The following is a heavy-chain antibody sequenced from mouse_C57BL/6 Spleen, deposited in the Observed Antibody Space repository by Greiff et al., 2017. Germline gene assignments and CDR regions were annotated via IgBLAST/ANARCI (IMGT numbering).Heavy chain of an antibody. D-gene: IGHD1-1*01. CDR1: GYTFTSYW. Sequence: QVQLQQPGAELVKPGASVKMSCKASGYTFTSYWITWVKQRPGQGLEWIGDIYPGSGSTNYNEKFKSKATLTVDTSSSTAYMQLSSLTSEDSAVYYCANAETTVVADAMDYWGQGTSVTVSS. V-gene: IGHV1-55*01. CDR2: IYPGSGST. J-gene: IGHJ4*01. CDR3: ANAETTVVADAMDY.